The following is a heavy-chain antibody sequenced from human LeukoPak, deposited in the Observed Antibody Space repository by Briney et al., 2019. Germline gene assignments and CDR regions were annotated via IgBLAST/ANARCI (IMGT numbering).Heavy chain of an antibody. Sequence: GGSLRLSCAASGFTFTSYSMNWVRQAPGKGLEWVSTISGGGGSTYYADSVKGRFTISRDNSKNTLYLQVNSLRAEDTAVYYCAKGGKWDVTPFDYWGQGSLVTVSS. V-gene: IGHV3-23*01. CDR1: GFTFTSYS. CDR3: AKGGKWDVTPFDY. CDR2: ISGGGGST. J-gene: IGHJ4*02. D-gene: IGHD1-26*01.